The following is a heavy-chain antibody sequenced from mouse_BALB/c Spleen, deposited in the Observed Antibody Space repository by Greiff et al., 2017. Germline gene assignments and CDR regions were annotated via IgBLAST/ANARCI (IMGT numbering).Heavy chain of an antibody. Sequence: VQLQQSGPELVRPGVSVKISCKGSSYTFTDYAMHWVKQSHAKSLEWIGVISTYYGNTNYNQKFKGKATMTVDKSSSTAYMELARLTSEDSAVYYCARTLYRYDDGYAMDYWGQGTSVTVSS. D-gene: IGHD2-14*01. J-gene: IGHJ4*01. CDR3: ARTLYRYDDGYAMDY. CDR1: SYTFTDYA. CDR2: ISTYYGNT. V-gene: IGHV1-67*01.